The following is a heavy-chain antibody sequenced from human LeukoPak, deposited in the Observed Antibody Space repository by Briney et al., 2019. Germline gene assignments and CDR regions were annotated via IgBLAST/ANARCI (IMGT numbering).Heavy chain of an antibody. Sequence: GESLKISCQVSGYDFAGYWIAWVRQMPGQGLEWLGIVYPRDSDTRYSPSFQGQVSISVDTSIDTAYLQWSSVKASDTAMYYCARLLAAPYYINFWGQGTLVTVSS. V-gene: IGHV5-51*01. CDR3: ARLLAAPYYINF. CDR2: VYPRDSDT. J-gene: IGHJ4*02. D-gene: IGHD6-25*01. CDR1: GYDFAGYW.